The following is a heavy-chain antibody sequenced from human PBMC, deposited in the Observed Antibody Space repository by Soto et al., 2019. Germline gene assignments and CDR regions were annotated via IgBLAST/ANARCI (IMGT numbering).Heavy chain of an antibody. V-gene: IGHV3-7*01. D-gene: IGHD1-1*01. Sequence: GESLKISCADSGFTFSSYWMIWVRQAPGQGLEWVANVKYDGSQTYYVGSVKGRFTISRDNAKNSLYLQMNSLRAEDTAVYYCTRDFQGPLDYGMDVWGQGATVTVS. J-gene: IGHJ6*02. CDR2: VKYDGSQT. CDR3: TRDFQGPLDYGMDV. CDR1: GFTFSSYW.